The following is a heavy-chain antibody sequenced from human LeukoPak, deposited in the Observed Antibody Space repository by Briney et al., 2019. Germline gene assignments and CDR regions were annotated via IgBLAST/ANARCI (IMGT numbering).Heavy chain of an antibody. V-gene: IGHV3-7*04. J-gene: IGHJ3*02. CDR1: TFTFSSYW. Sequence: PGGSLRLSCVASTFTFSSYWMSWVRQAPGRGLEWVANIKRDGSEEYYVDSVKGRFTISRDNAKNSLYLQMNSLRAEDTAVYYCARDPYSSFFGAFDIWGQGTMVSVSS. CDR2: IKRDGSEE. CDR3: ARDPYSSFFGAFDI. D-gene: IGHD6-6*01.